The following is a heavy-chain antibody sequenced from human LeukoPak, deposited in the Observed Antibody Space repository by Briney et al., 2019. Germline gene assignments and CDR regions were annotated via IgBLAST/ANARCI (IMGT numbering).Heavy chain of an antibody. D-gene: IGHD3-10*01. Sequence: ASVKVSCKASGGTFSKFAVNWVRQAPGQGLEWMGGVIPMFGATNYAQTFQGRVTFTADESTSTAYMDLSNLKSDDTAVYYCASPAYSSANSVAFDYWGQGTLVTVSS. CDR3: ASPAYSSANSVAFDY. V-gene: IGHV1-69*13. J-gene: IGHJ4*02. CDR1: GGTFSKFA. CDR2: VIPMFGAT.